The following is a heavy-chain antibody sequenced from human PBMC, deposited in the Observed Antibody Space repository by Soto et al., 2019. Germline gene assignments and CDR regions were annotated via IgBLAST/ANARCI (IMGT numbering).Heavy chain of an antibody. D-gene: IGHD3-10*01. J-gene: IGHJ4*02. CDR2: ISGGGDTT. V-gene: IGHV3-23*01. Sequence: EVQLLESGGGLVQPGGSLRLSCAASGFTFNNYAMTWVRQAPGKGLEWVSAISGGGDTTSYADSVKGRFTVSRDGSTNTLYLEMSRLRAEDPALYYCAKGRGGSGSLTPRVDFWGQGTLVTVSS. CDR3: AKGRGGSGSLTPRVDF. CDR1: GFTFNNYA.